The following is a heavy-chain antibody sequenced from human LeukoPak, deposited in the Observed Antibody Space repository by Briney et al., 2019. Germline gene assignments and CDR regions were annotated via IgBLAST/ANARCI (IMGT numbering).Heavy chain of an antibody. J-gene: IGHJ6*03. D-gene: IGHD2-2*01. CDR1: GYTFTSYD. Sequence: ASVKVSCKASGYTFTSYDIIWVRQATGQGLEWMGWMNPNSGNTGYAQKFQGRVTITRNTSISTAYMELSSLRSEDTAVYYCARGDCSSTSCYYYYYYYMDVWGKGTTVTVSS. CDR3: ARGDCSSTSCYYYYYYYMDV. V-gene: IGHV1-8*03. CDR2: MNPNSGNT.